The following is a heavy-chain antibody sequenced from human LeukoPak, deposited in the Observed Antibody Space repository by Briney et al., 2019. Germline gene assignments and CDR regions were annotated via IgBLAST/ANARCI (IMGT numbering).Heavy chain of an antibody. V-gene: IGHV1-2*02. CDR2: INPNSGGT. J-gene: IGHJ6*02. D-gene: IGHD2-15*01. CDR1: GYTFTGYY. CDR3: ARVAGGFYCSGGSCYSIDYGMDV. Sequence: WASVKVSCKASGYTFTGYYMHWVRQAPGQGLEWMGWINPNSGGTNYAQKFQGRVTMTRDTSISTAYMELSRLRSDDTAVYYCARVAGGFYCSGGSCYSIDYGMDVWGQGTTVTVSS.